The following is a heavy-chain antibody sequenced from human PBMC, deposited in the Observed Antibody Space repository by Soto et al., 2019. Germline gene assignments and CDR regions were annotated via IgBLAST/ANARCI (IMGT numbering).Heavy chain of an antibody. V-gene: IGHV1-46*01. J-gene: IGHJ4*02. D-gene: IGHD2-15*01. Sequence: QVQLVQSGAEVKKPGASVKISCKASGDTFTSYYMHWVRQAPGQGLEWMGIINPSGDTSYAQKFQGGVTMTRDTATSTVYMELSSLRSEDTAVYYFARVYCSGGGCYGIDYWGQGTLVTVSS. CDR2: INPSGDT. CDR3: ARVYCSGGGCYGIDY. CDR1: GDTFTSYY.